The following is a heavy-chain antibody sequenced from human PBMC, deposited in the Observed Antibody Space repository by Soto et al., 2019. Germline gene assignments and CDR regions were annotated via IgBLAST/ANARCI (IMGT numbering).Heavy chain of an antibody. J-gene: IGHJ4*02. V-gene: IGHV1-3*01. CDR2: INAGNGNT. CDR3: ARDRGSAWPGTFAY. CDR1: GYIFSSNA. Sequence: ASVKVSCKASGYIFSSNAMHWVRQAPGQRIEWMGWINAGNGNTKYSQKFQGRVTITGDASANTAYMELSSLTSEDTAVYYCARDRGSAWPGTFAYWGQGTLVTVSS. D-gene: IGHD6-19*01.